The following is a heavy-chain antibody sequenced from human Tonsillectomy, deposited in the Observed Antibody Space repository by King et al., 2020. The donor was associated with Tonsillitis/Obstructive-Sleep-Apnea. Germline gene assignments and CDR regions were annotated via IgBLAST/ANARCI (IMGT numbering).Heavy chain of an antibody. CDR1: GGTFSSYA. J-gene: IGHJ3*02. Sequence: QLVQSGAEVKKPGSSVKVSCKASGGTFSSYAISWVRQAPGQGLEWMGGIIPIFGTANYAQKFQGRVTITADESTSTGYMELSRLRSEDTAVYYCARVLGYCSSTTCYGAFDIWGQGTMVTVSS. D-gene: IGHD2-2*01. V-gene: IGHV1-69*01. CDR2: IIPIFGTA. CDR3: ARVLGYCSSTTCYGAFDI.